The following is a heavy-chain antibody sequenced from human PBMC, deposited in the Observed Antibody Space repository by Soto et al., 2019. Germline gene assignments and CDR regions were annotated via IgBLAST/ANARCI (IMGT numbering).Heavy chain of an antibody. CDR3: ASGTLPMLRGAYNN. Sequence: EVQLVESGGGLVQPGGSLRLSCAASGFTFSNNWMTWVRQAPGKGLEWVANIKHDGSDKYYAGSLRGRFTISRDNAKNSLFLQMSSLRAEDTAVYYCASGTLPMLRGAYNNWGQGTLVTVSS. J-gene: IGHJ4*02. CDR1: GFTFSNNW. D-gene: IGHD3-10*01. V-gene: IGHV3-7*01. CDR2: IKHDGSDK.